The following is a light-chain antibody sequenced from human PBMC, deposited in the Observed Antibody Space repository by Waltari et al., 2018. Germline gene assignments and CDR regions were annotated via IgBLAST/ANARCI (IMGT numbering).Light chain of an antibody. CDR3: QQYGSSPWT. Sequence: EIVLTQSPGTLSLSPGERVTLSCRASQSVSSSYLAWYQQKPGQAPRLLIYGASSRATGIPDRFSGSGSGTDFTLTIIRLEPEDFAVYYCQQYGSSPWTFGQGTKVEIK. CDR2: GAS. CDR1: QSVSSSY. V-gene: IGKV3-20*01. J-gene: IGKJ1*01.